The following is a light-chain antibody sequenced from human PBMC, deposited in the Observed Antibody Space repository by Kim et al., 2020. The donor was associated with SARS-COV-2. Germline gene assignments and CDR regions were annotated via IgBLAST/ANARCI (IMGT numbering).Light chain of an antibody. CDR3: LVSYANVGV. Sequence: QAVVTQEPSLTVSPGGTVTPTCGSSTGAVTRGHYPYWLQQKTGQAPRTLIYDTTKKHSLTPARFSGSILGDKAALTLAGALPEDEADYYCLVSYANVGVFAGGTQLTFL. J-gene: IGLJ2*01. V-gene: IGLV7-46*01. CDR2: DTT. CDR1: TGAVTRGHY.